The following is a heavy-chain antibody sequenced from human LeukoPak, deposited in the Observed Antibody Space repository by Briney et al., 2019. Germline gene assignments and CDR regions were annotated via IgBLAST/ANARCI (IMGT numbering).Heavy chain of an antibody. D-gene: IGHD5-18*01. Sequence: EASVKVSCKASGGTFSSYAISWVRQVPGQGLEWMGRIIPIFGTANYAQKFQGRVTITTDGSTSTAYMELSSLRSEDTAVYYCARGVVTKNTAMVIKDDYWGQGTLVTVSS. CDR1: GGTFSSYA. CDR3: ARGVVTKNTAMVIKDDY. V-gene: IGHV1-69*05. J-gene: IGHJ4*02. CDR2: IIPIFGTA.